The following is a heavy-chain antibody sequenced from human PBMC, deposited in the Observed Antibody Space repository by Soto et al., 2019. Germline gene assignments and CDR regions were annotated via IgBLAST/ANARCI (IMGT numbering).Heavy chain of an antibody. CDR2: FIPIFGTT. D-gene: IGHD3-22*01. J-gene: IGHJ4*02. Sequence: QVHLVQSGAEVKKPGSSVKVSCKASGGTFSSYAISWVRQAPGQGREWMGGFIPIFGTTNYAQKFQGRVTITADESTSTAYMELSSLRSEDTAVYYCTRDRGRRYNDGRGYYYSAYWGQGTLVTVSS. CDR3: TRDRGRRYNDGRGYYYSAY. V-gene: IGHV1-69*01. CDR1: GGTFSSYA.